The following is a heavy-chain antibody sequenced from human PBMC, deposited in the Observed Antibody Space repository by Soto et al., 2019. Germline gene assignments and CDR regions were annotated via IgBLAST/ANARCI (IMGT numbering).Heavy chain of an antibody. V-gene: IGHV3-73*01. CDR3: SRDDSDWFFN. CDR2: IESKGDTEAT. Sequence: LRLSCAVSGLSFSAAWMKWVRQAPGKGLEWVGRIESKGDTEATAYAASVKGRFTISRDDSKNTAYLQMNSLESEDTAVYYCSRDDSDWFFNWGRGTLVTVS. D-gene: IGHD3-9*01. J-gene: IGHJ4*02. CDR1: GLSFSAAW.